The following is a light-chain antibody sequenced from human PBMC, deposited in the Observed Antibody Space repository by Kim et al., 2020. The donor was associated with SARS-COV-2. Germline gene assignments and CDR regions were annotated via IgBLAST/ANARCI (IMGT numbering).Light chain of an antibody. V-gene: IGKV3-20*01. CDR2: GVS. CDR3: QQYSSSPAT. Sequence: SPCDSASLSCRASESVSSNYLAWYQQKPGQAPRLLIYGVSSRATGIPDRFSGSGSGTDFTLTITRLEPEDVAVYYCQQYSSSPATFGQGTKVDIK. CDR1: ESVSSNY. J-gene: IGKJ1*01.